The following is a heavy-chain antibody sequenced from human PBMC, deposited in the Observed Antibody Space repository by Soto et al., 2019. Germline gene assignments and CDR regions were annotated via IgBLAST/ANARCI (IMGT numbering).Heavy chain of an antibody. V-gene: IGHV4-4*02. CDR2: IYHSGST. Sequence: PSETLSLTCAVSGGSISSSNWWSWVRQPPGKGLEWIGEIYHSGSTNYNPSLKSRVTISVDKSKNQFSLKLSSVTAADTAVYYCARGTGDIAVAGTSQYYFDYRAQRIPVTVSS. CDR1: GGSISSSNW. J-gene: IGHJ4*02. CDR3: ARGTGDIAVAGTSQYYFDY. D-gene: IGHD6-19*01.